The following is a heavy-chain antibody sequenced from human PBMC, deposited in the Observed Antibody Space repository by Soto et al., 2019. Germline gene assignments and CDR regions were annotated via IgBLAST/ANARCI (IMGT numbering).Heavy chain of an antibody. CDR3: AKDFVWFGELSEDYFDY. J-gene: IGHJ4*02. V-gene: IGHV3-30*18. CDR2: ISYDGSNK. D-gene: IGHD3-10*01. Sequence: QVQLVESGGGVVQPGRSLRLSCAASGFTFSSYGMHWVRQAPGKGLEWVAVISYDGSNKYYADSVKDRFTISRDNSKNTLYLQMNSLRAEDTAVYYCAKDFVWFGELSEDYFDYWGQGTLVTVSS. CDR1: GFTFSSYG.